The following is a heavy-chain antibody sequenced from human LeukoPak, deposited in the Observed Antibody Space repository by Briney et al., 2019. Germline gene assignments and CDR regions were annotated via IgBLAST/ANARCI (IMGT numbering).Heavy chain of an antibody. D-gene: IGHD3-3*01. CDR3: AKSYWGITIFGVVTSDAFDI. J-gene: IGHJ3*02. V-gene: IGHV3-30*07. CDR1: GFIFSNYA. CDR2: ISSDGSKT. Sequence: GGSPRLSCAASGFIFSNYAMHWVRQAPGKGLEWVALISSDGSKTYHADSVKGRFSISRDNSKNTLYLQMNSLRAEDTAVYYCAKSYWGITIFGVVTSDAFDIWGQGTMVTVSS.